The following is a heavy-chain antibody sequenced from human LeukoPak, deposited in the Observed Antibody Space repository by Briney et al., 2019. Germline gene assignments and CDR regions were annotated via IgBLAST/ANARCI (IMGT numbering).Heavy chain of an antibody. J-gene: IGHJ5*02. D-gene: IGHD1-14*01. CDR1: GGSFSGHY. CDR3: ARVYVYPDNWFDP. Sequence: SETLSLTCAVYGGSFSGHYWSWIRQPPGKGLEWIGYIYYSGSTYYNPSLKSRVTISVDTSKNQFSLKLSSVTAADTAVYYCARVYVYPDNWFDPWGQGTLVTVSS. V-gene: IGHV4-34*09. CDR2: IYYSGST.